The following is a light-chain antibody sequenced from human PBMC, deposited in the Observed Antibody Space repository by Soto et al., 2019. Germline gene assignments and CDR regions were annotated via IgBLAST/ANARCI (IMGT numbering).Light chain of an antibody. J-gene: IGKJ4*01. CDR1: QSVSSY. V-gene: IGKV3-11*01. CDR3: QQRSNWPRVT. CDR2: DAS. Sequence: EIVLTQSPATLSLSPGERATLSCRASQSVSSYLAWYQQKPGQAPRLLIYDASNRATGIPARFSGSGSGTDFTLNISSLEPEDFAVYYCQQRSNWPRVTFGGGTKVEIK.